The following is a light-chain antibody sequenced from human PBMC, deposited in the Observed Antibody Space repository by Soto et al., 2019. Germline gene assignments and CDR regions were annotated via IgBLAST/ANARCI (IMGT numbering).Light chain of an antibody. CDR2: DAS. CDR1: QSVSSSS. J-gene: IGKJ1*01. V-gene: IGKV3-20*01. CDR3: QQYDNAPQT. Sequence: EIVLTQSPGTLSLSPGERATLSCRASQSVSSSSLAWYQQKRGQAPRLLIHDASSRATGIPDRFSGSGSGTDFTLTISRLEPEDFAVYYCQQYDNAPQTFGQGTKVDIK.